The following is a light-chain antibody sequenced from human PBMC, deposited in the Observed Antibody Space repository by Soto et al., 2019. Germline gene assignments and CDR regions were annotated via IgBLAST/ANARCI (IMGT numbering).Light chain of an antibody. CDR2: DAS. CDR3: QQYETYSGA. CDR1: QSVSGW. Sequence: DIQMTQSPSTLSASVGDTVTVTCRASQSVSGWLAWYQQKPGEAPKLLIYDASALTRGVPSRFSGSGSGTKFTLTITSLQPDDFATYYCQQYETYSGAFGQGTKVDIK. V-gene: IGKV1-5*01. J-gene: IGKJ1*01.